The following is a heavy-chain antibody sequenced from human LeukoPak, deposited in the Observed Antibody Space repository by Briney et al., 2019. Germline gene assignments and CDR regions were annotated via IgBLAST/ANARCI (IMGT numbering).Heavy chain of an antibody. Sequence: KASETLSLTCTVSGGSISRSSYYWGWIRQPPGKGLEWIGSIFYSGSTYYNPSLKSRVTISVDTSKNQFSLKLSSVTAAHTAVYYCARQHPIYDSSGYDDYWGQGTLVTVSS. CDR1: GGSISRSSYY. J-gene: IGHJ4*02. CDR3: ARQHPIYDSSGYDDY. CDR2: IFYSGST. V-gene: IGHV4-39*01. D-gene: IGHD3-22*01.